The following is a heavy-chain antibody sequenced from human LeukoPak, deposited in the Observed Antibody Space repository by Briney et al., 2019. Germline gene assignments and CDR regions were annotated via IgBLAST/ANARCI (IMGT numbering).Heavy chain of an antibody. V-gene: IGHV3-74*01. CDR3: VSGSLQSGYNFDY. D-gene: IGHD3-3*01. CDR1: GFTFSNYW. CDR2: IKYDGSAT. J-gene: IGHJ4*02. Sequence: GGSLRLSCAASGFTFSNYWMHWIRQVPGKGLVWVSHIKYDGSATNYAESVKGRFTISRDNAKNTLYLQMNSLRAEDTAVYYCVSGSLQSGYNFDYWGQGALVTVSS.